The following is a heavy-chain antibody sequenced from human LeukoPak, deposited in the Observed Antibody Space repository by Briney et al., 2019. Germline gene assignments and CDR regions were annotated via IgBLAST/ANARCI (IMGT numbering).Heavy chain of an antibody. J-gene: IGHJ4*02. CDR1: GFTFSSYA. CDR2: ISGSGGST. CDR3: AKFTIQLWFFDY. D-gene: IGHD5-18*01. Sequence: PGGSLRLSCAASGFTFSSYAMSWVRQAPGKGLEWVSAISGSGGSTYYADSVKGRFTISRDNPKNTLYLQMNSLRAEDTAVYYCAKFTIQLWFFDYWGQGTLVTVSS. V-gene: IGHV3-23*01.